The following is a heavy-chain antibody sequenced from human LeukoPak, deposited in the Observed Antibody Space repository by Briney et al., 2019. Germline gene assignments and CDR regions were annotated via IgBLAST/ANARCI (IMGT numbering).Heavy chain of an antibody. V-gene: IGHV1-2*02. J-gene: IGHJ4*02. CDR1: GYTFTAYF. CDR2: INPNSGGT. D-gene: IGHD6-13*01. Sequence: ASVKVSCKASGYTFTAYFLHWVRRAPGQGFEWMGWINPNSGGTYYTQTLQGRVTMTRDTSISTAYMELSSLRSDDTAVYYCARAQSLTAPAGTFANSWGQGTLVTVSS. CDR3: ARAQSLTAPAGTFANS.